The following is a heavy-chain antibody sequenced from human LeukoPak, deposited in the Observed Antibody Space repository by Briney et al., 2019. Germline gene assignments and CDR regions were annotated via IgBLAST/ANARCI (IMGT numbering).Heavy chain of an antibody. Sequence: PSETLSLTCTVSGGSISSYYWSWIRQPPGKGLEWIGYIYYSGSTNYNPSLKSRVTISVDTSKNQFSLKLSSVTAADTAVYYCARAPRRMQLWFDSYPHAFDIWGQGTMVTVSS. V-gene: IGHV4-59*01. CDR1: GGSISSYY. J-gene: IGHJ3*02. CDR2: IYYSGST. D-gene: IGHD5-18*01. CDR3: ARAPRRMQLWFDSYPHAFDI.